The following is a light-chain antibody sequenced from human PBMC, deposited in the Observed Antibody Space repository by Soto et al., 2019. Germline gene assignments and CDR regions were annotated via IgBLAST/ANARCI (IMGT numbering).Light chain of an antibody. CDR3: QQFGNSPWT. J-gene: IGKJ1*01. CDR1: QSVPSTY. Sequence: VLSQSPGRLSLSPGETATLSCRASQSVPSTYFAWYQQKSGQPPRLLISGTSNRATGIPDRFSGSGSGRDFTLTISRLEPEDFAVYFCQQFGNSPWTFGQ. CDR2: GTS. V-gene: IGKV3-20*01.